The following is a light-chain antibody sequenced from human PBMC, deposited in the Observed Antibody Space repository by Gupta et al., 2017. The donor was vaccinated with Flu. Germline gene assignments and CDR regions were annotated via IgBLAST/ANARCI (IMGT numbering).Light chain of an antibody. V-gene: IGLV1-51*01. CDR1: GSNIGAHY. CDR2: DTD. J-gene: IGLJ7*01. Sequence: QSVLTQPPSVSAAPGPKVTISCSGSGSNIGAHYVSCYQHLPGTTPKLLVYDTDKRPSGIPERFSGSKSGTSATLAITGLQTGDEADYYCGTGDNRRSDVVFGGGTKLTVL. CDR3: GTGDNRRSDVV.